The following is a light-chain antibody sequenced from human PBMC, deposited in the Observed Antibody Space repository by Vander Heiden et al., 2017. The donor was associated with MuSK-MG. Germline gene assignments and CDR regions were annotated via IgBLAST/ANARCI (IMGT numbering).Light chain of an antibody. CDR3: QHRNNCPIT. V-gene: IGKV3-11*01. CDR1: QSVRTN. J-gene: IGKJ4*01. Sequence: ELMLPQSPPTLSWCPWERATLACRASQSVRTNLAWDQQKPGQAPRLLIDEASNRANGIPARFGGSGSGTDFTLTISSLEPEDFAVYYCQHRNNCPITFGGGTKVDIK. CDR2: EAS.